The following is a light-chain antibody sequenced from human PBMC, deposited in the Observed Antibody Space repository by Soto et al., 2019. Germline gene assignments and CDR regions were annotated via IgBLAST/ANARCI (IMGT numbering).Light chain of an antibody. Sequence: EIVLTQSAGTLSLSPGERATLSCRASQSVSSSYLAWYQQKPGQAPRLLIYGASSRSTGIPDRLSGTESGSDVTLTISGREAEDFAVYYCEQYGSSPMYAIGQGTKLEIK. J-gene: IGKJ2*01. CDR1: QSVSSSY. CDR3: EQYGSSPMYA. CDR2: GAS. V-gene: IGKV3-20*01.